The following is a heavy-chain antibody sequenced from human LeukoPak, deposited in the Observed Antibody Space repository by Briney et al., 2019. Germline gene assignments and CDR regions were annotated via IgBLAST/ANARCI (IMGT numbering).Heavy chain of an antibody. CDR1: GYTFTSYG. J-gene: IGHJ4*02. CDR2: ISAYNGNT. D-gene: IGHD3-10*01. V-gene: IGHV1-18*01. Sequence: GASVKVSCKASGYTFTSYGISWVRQAPGQGLEWMGWISAYNGNTNYAQKLQGRVTMTTDTSTSTAYMDLRSLRSDDTAVYYCARSGTKLLWFGELLDFDYWGQGTLVTVSS. CDR3: ARSGTKLLWFGELLDFDY.